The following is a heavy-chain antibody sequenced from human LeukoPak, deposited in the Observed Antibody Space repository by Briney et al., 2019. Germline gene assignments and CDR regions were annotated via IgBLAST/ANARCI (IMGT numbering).Heavy chain of an antibody. CDR2: INTRGGDT. Sequence: VASVKVSCTASGDTFSTYYMHLVRQARGQGVELMGIINTRGGDTNYAQKFQVRVTMTRDTSTSTVYMELSRLRSADTAVYSCARVRSGDYFGSGSYFGYWGQGTLVTVSS. J-gene: IGHJ4*02. CDR1: GDTFSTYY. CDR3: ARVRSGDYFGSGSYFGY. D-gene: IGHD3-10*01. V-gene: IGHV1-46*01.